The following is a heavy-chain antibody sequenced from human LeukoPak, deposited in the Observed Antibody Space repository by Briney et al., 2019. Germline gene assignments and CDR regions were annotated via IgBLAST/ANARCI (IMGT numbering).Heavy chain of an antibody. V-gene: IGHV3-30*03. Sequence: TGGSLRLSRAASGFTFSSSAMHWVRQAPGKGLEWVAVISYDESNKYYADSVKGRFTISRDNSKNTLYLQMNSLRAEDTAVYYCARGTDSKPFWSGYWVDVWGQGTTVTVSS. CDR3: ARGTDSKPFWSGYWVDV. J-gene: IGHJ6*02. D-gene: IGHD3-3*01. CDR1: GFTFSSSA. CDR2: ISYDESNK.